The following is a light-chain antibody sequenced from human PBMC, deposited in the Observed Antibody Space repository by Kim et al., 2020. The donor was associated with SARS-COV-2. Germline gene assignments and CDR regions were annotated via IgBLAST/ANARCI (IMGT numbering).Light chain of an antibody. J-gene: IGKJ2*01. CDR3: QQYSNWPPMYT. CDR2: GAS. Sequence: EIVMTQSPATLSVSPGERATLSCRASQSVSSNLAWYQQKPGQAPRLLIYGASTRATGIPARFSGSGSGTEFTLTINSLQSEDFAVYYCQQYSNWPPMYTFGQGTKLEI. CDR1: QSVSSN. V-gene: IGKV3-15*01.